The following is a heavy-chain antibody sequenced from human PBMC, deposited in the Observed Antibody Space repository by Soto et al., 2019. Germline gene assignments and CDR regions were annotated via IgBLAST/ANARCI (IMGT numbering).Heavy chain of an antibody. Sequence: QVQLVQSGAEVKKPGASVKVSCKASGYTFTSYGISWVRQAPGQGLEWMGWISAYNGNTNYAQKLQGRVTMTTDTSTSTAYMELRSLRSDDTAVYYCARVIAKKDIVATIITGGVYWFDPWGQGTLVTVSS. V-gene: IGHV1-18*01. CDR3: ARVIAKKDIVATIITGGVYWFDP. CDR2: ISAYNGNT. CDR1: GYTFTSYG. D-gene: IGHD5-12*01. J-gene: IGHJ5*02.